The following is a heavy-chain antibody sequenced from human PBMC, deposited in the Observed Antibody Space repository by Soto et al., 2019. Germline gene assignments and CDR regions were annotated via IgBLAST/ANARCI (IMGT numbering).Heavy chain of an antibody. CDR1: GGSMRSFY. J-gene: IGHJ4*02. CDR2: VHDSGST. Sequence: PSETLSLTCTVSGGSMRSFYWSWIRQPPGKGLEWIGYVHDSGSTSYNPSLQSRVTISADTSKNQFSLDLRSVTAADTAKYYCARRWSGTDYWGQGILVTFSS. D-gene: IGHD3-10*01. CDR3: ARRWSGTDY. V-gene: IGHV4-59*01.